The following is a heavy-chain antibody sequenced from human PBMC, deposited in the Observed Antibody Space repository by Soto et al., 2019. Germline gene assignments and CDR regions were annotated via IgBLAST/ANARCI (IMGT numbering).Heavy chain of an antibody. J-gene: IGHJ4*02. CDR1: RYSFKSYC. D-gene: IGHD2-15*01. CDR2: ISAYNGNT. CDR3: ASQGYCGGGSCHAPPPYLAY. V-gene: IGHV1-18*01. Sequence: SVKVSCEECRYSFKSYCMCWLRQDPGKGLEWMGWISAYNGNTNYAQKLQGRVTMTTDTSTSTAYMELRSLRSDDTAVYYCASQGYCGGGSCHAPPPYLAYRGKGTLVTVS.